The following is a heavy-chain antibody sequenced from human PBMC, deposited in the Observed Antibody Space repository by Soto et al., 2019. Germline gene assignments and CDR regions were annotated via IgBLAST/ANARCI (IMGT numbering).Heavy chain of an antibody. CDR3: ARDRDTPKETVDY. CDR1: GFTFSDYY. J-gene: IGHJ4*02. D-gene: IGHD5-18*01. V-gene: IGHV3-11*01. Sequence: PGGSLRLSCAASGFTFSDYYMSWIRQAPGKGLEWLSFISSGAYTMYYADSVKGRFAIYRDNAKNSLYMHMNSLRAEDTALYDCARDRDTPKETVDYWGQGTLVTVSS. CDR2: ISSGAYTM.